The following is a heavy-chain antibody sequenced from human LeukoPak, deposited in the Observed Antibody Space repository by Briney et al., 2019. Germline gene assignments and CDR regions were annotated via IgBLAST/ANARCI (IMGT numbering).Heavy chain of an antibody. V-gene: IGHV3-23*01. D-gene: IGHD3-22*01. CDR1: GFTFSSYA. CDR3: AKARSDDSSGYCFDY. CDR2: ISGSGGST. Sequence: PGGSLRLSCAASGFTFSSYAMSWVRQAPGKGLEWVSAISGSGGSTYYADSVKGRFTISRDNSKSTLYLQMNSLRAEDTAVYYCAKARSDDSSGYCFDYWGQGTLVTVSS. J-gene: IGHJ4*02.